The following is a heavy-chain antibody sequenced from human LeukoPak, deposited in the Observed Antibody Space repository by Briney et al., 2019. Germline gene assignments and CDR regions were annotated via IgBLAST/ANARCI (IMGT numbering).Heavy chain of an antibody. CDR2: IYHSGST. CDR3: ARSTNRNYGQIDAFDI. J-gene: IGHJ3*02. D-gene: IGHD1-7*01. Sequence: PSQTLSLTCAVSGGSISSGGYSWSWIRQPPGKGLEWIGYIYHSGSTYYNPSLKSRVTISVDRSKNQFSLKLSSVTAADTAVYYCARSTNRNYGQIDAFDIWGQGTMVTVSS. V-gene: IGHV4-30-2*01. CDR1: GGSISSGGYS.